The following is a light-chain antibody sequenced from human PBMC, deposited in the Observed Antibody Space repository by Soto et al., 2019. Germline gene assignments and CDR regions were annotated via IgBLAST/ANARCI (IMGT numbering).Light chain of an antibody. J-gene: IGLJ3*02. Sequence: QSALTQPRSVSGSPGQSVTISCTGTASDVGAYNYVSWYQQHPGKAPKVMIYDVKKRPSGVPDRFSGSKFANTASLTISGLQAEDEADYYCCSYAGNRTFVFGGGTKLTVL. CDR3: CSYAGNRTFV. CDR1: ASDVGAYNY. V-gene: IGLV2-11*01. CDR2: DVK.